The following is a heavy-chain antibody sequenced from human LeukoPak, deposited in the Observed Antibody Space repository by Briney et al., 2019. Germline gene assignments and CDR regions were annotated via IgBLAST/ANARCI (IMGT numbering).Heavy chain of an antibody. V-gene: IGHV3-21*01. Sequence: GGSLRLSCAASGFTFSSYSMNWVRQAPGKGLEWVSSISSSSSYIYYADSVKGRFTIHKHNAKNSLHLEMHSLRAEDTAVYYCARDVSYSSGWYGEDHWGQRTMVSVSS. D-gene: IGHD6-19*01. CDR2: ISSSSSYI. CDR3: ARDVSYSSGWYGEDH. J-gene: IGHJ4*02. CDR1: GFTFSSYS.